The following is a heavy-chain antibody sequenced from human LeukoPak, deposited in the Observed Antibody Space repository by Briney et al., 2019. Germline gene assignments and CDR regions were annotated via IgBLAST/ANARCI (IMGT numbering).Heavy chain of an antibody. CDR2: ISGSGGST. V-gene: IGHV3-23*01. CDR1: GFTFSSYA. Sequence: GGSLRLSCAASGFTFSSYAMSWVRQAPGKGLEWVSAISGSGGSTYYADSVKGRFTISRDNSKNTLYLQMNSLRAEDTAVYYCAKDMGITMIVVVITASFDYWGQGTLVTVSS. CDR3: AKDMGITMIVVVITASFDY. J-gene: IGHJ4*02. D-gene: IGHD3-22*01.